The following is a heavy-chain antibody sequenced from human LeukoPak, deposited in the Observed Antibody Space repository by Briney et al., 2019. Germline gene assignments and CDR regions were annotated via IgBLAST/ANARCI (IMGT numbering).Heavy chain of an antibody. CDR2: ISSTGSTI. Sequence: PGGSLRLSCAASGFTFSSYEMNWVRQAPGKGLEWVSYISSTGSTIYYADSVKGRLTVSRDNAKNSLYLQMNSLRAEDTAVYYCARERVRSLDYWGQGTLVTVSS. J-gene: IGHJ4*02. CDR1: GFTFSSYE. CDR3: ARERVRSLDY. D-gene: IGHD4-23*01. V-gene: IGHV3-48*03.